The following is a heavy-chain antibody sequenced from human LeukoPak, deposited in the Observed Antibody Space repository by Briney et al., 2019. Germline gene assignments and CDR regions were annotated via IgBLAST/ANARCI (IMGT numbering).Heavy chain of an antibody. CDR2: IYSGGST. J-gene: IGHJ4*02. D-gene: IGHD4-17*01. CDR3: ATIVGDYVSFDN. V-gene: IGHV3-53*04. CDR1: EFTVSSNY. Sequence: PGGSLRLSCAASEFTVSSNYLSWVRQAPGKGLEWVSVIYSGGSTYYADSVKGRFTISRHNSKNTLYLQMNSLRGEDTAVYYCATIVGDYVSFDNWGQGTLVTVTS.